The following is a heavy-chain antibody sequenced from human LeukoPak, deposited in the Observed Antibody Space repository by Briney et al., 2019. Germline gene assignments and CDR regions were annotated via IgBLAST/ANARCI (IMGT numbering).Heavy chain of an antibody. J-gene: IGHJ4*02. CDR1: GFTSSDYS. CDR3: ARDYKYAFDN. V-gene: IGHV3-48*01. Sequence: GGSLRLSCAASGFTSSDYSMNWVRQAPGKGLEWISYIGIDSGNTNYADSVKGRFTSSGDKAKNSLYLQMNSLRVEDTAVYYCARDYKYAFDNWGQGTLVTVSS. D-gene: IGHD5-24*01. CDR2: IGIDSGNT.